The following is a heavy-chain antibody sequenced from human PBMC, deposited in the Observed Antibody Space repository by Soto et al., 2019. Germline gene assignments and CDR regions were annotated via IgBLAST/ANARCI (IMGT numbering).Heavy chain of an antibody. CDR3: ARGDYGGKSGAY. D-gene: IGHD4-17*01. Sequence: GGSLRLSCAASGFTFSNYWMTWVRQAPGKGLEWVANIKQDGTEKYYVDSVEDRFTISRDNAKNSLFLQMDSLRAEDTAVYYCARGDYGGKSGAYWGQGTQVTVSS. CDR1: GFTFSNYW. V-gene: IGHV3-7*03. J-gene: IGHJ4*02. CDR2: IKQDGTEK.